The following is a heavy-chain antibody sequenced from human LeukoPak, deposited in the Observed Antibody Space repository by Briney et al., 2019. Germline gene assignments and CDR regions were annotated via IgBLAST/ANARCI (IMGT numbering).Heavy chain of an antibody. CDR2: IKQDRSEK. D-gene: IGHD1-14*01. Sequence: PGGSLRHACAAPRLSFINYLMSSVRQAPGKGLEWVANIKQDRSEKYYVDSVKGRFTISRDNAKNSVYLQMNSLRADDTAVYYCPRAPVSKNHGCAMDAWGQGTLVTVSS. V-gene: IGHV3-7*04. J-gene: IGHJ5*02. CDR3: PRAPVSKNHGCAMDA. CDR1: RLSFINYL.